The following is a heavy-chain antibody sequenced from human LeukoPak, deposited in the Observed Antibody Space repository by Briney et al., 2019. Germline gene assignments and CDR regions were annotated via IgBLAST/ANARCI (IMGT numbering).Heavy chain of an antibody. CDR1: GLAFSTYG. D-gene: IGHD6-25*01. CDR2: ISGSGGST. J-gene: IGHJ3*02. Sequence: GGSLRLSCAASGLAFSTYGMSWVRQAPGKGLEWVSVISGSGGSTYYADSVKGRFTISRDNSKNTLYLQMNSLRAEDTAIYYCAKDRGTSLCDAFDIWGQGTMVTVSS. CDR3: AKDRGTSLCDAFDI. V-gene: IGHV3-23*01.